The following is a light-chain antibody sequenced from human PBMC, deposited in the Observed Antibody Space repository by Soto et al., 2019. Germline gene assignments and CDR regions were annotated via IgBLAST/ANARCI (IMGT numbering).Light chain of an antibody. V-gene: IGKV1-5*03. CDR2: KAS. Sequence: DIQMTQSPSTLSASVGDRVTITCRASQSISSWLAWYQQKPGKAPKLLIYKASSLESGVPSRFSGSGSGTEFTLTISSLQPDDFATYYCQQYNSFILTFGGGTKVEIK. CDR3: QQYNSFILT. CDR1: QSISSW. J-gene: IGKJ4*01.